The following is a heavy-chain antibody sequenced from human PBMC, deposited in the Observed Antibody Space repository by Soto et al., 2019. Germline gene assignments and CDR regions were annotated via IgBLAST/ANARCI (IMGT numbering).Heavy chain of an antibody. CDR2: INPNSGGT. J-gene: IGHJ5*02. V-gene: IGHV1-2*02. CDR3: AREITIFGVGDRFDP. CDR1: GYTFTGYY. D-gene: IGHD3-3*01. Sequence: ASVKVSCKASGYTFTGYYMHWVRQAPGQGLEWMGWINPNSGGTNYAQKFQGRVTMTRDTSISTAYMELSRLRSDDTAVYYCAREITIFGVGDRFDPWGQGTLVTVSS.